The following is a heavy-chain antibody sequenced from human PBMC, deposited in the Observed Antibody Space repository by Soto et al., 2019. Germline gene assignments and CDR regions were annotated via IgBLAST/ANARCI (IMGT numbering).Heavy chain of an antibody. J-gene: IGHJ5*02. CDR3: ERPVAVAGTGGWFDP. V-gene: IGHV1-69*02. D-gene: IGHD6-19*01. Sequence: CKSAGCTFSSYTISWVRQAPGQGLEWMGRISPIRGIANYAQKFQGRVTITSDKSTRTAYMELRSLRSEDTAVYYCERPVAVAGTGGWFDPWGPGTLVPVSS. CDR1: GCTFSSYT. CDR2: ISPIRGIA.